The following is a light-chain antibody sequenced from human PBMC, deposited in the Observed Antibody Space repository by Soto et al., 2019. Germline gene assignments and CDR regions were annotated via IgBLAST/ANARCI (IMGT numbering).Light chain of an antibody. Sequence: DIQMTQSPSSLSASVGDRVTLTCRPSQNIDSYLSWYQYNPGKAPKLLIYAASSLHSGVPSRFSGSRSGTDFTLTINSLQPEDFATYYCQQSYLTPWTFGQGTKVEIK. CDR1: QNIDSY. CDR2: AAS. CDR3: QQSYLTPWT. V-gene: IGKV1-39*01. J-gene: IGKJ1*01.